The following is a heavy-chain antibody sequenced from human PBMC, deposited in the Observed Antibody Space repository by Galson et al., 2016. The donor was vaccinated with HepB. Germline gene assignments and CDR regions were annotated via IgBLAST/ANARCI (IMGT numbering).Heavy chain of an antibody. J-gene: IGHJ6*02. CDR3: ARDKSFYYYGMDV. Sequence: SLRLSCAASGFAFSGSAMHWVRQAPGKGLEWVAAISYHGSDKYYADSVKGRVTISRDHSNNTLYLQMTSLSPEDTAVYYCARDKSFYYYGMDVWGQGTTVTVSS. CDR2: ISYHGSDK. V-gene: IGHV3-30-3*01. CDR1: GFAFSGSA.